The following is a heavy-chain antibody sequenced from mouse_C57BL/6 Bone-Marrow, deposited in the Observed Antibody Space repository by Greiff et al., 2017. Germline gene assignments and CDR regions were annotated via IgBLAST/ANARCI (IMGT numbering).Heavy chain of an antibody. V-gene: IGHV1-85*01. CDR3: ARGRGYAMDY. CDR2: IYPRDGST. J-gene: IGHJ4*01. Sequence: QVQLKQSGPELVKPGASVKLSCKASGYTFTSYDINWVKQRPGQGLEWIGWIYPRDGSTKYNEKFKGKATLTVEKSSSTVYLELSRLTSDDSAVYYCARGRGYAMDYWGQGTSVTVSS. CDR1: GYTFTSYD.